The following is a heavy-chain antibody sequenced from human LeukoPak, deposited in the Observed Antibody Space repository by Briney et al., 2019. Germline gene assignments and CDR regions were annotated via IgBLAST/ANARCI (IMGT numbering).Heavy chain of an antibody. J-gene: IGHJ6*02. CDR2: IYYSGST. Sequence: SETLSLTCTVSGGSASSGSYYWSWIRQPPGKGLEWIGYIYYSGSTNYNPSLKSRVTISVDTSKNQFSLKLSSVTAADTAVYYCARDQGQYGDYYYYGMDVWGQGTTVTVSS. CDR3: ARDQGQYGDYYYYGMDV. D-gene: IGHD4-17*01. CDR1: GGSASSGSYY. V-gene: IGHV4-61*01.